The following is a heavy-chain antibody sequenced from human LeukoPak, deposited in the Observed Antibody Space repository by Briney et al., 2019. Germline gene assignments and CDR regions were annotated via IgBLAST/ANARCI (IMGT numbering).Heavy chain of an antibody. V-gene: IGHV4-61*02. D-gene: IGHD4-17*01. CDR1: GGSISSGNYY. J-gene: IGHJ3*02. CDR3: ARDLYGDYGGGLDAFDI. CDR2: IYTSGST. Sequence: PSETLSLTCTVSGGSISSGNYYWNWIRQPAGKGLEWIGRIYTSGSTNYKPSLKSRVTISIDTSKNQLSLKLSSVTAADTAVYYCARDLYGDYGGGLDAFDIWGQGTMVTVSS.